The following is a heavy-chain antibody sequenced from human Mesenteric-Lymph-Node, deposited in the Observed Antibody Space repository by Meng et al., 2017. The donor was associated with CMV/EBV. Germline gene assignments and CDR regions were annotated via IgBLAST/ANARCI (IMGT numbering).Heavy chain of an antibody. CDR3: ARDDGASYNYGHWNFDY. V-gene: IGHV4-59*12. D-gene: IGHD5-18*01. Sequence: SETLSLTCNVSGGSISSYHWSWIRQSPEKGLEWIGYISYSGSPNYNPSLKSRVTMSVDTSKNQFSLKLSSVTAADTAVYFCARDDGASYNYGHWNFDYWGQGTLVTVSS. J-gene: IGHJ4*02. CDR2: ISYSGSP. CDR1: GGSISSYH.